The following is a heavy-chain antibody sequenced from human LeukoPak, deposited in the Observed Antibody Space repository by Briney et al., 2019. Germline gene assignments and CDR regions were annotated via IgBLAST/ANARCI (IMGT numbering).Heavy chain of an antibody. CDR2: LNQDGSEK. CDR3: ARAATSTEGY. J-gene: IGHJ4*02. CDR1: GFTFSTYW. Sequence: GGSLRLSCAASGFTFSTYWMTWVRQAPGKGLEWVASLNQDGSEKYYVDSVKGRFTISRDNAQKSLYLEMISLSAKDTAVYYCARAATSTEGYWGQGTLVTVSS. V-gene: IGHV3-7*03.